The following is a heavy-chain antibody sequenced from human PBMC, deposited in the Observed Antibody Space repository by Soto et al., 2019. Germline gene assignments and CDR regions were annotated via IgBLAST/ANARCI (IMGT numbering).Heavy chain of an antibody. Sequence: QVQLQESGPGLVKPSQTLSLTCTVSGGSISSGDYYWSWIRQPPGKGLEWIGYIYYSGSTYYNPSFKSRVTLSVETYNTQFSLKLSSVTAADTAGYHSARVGNGDYHLDAVDIWGQGTMVTVSS. CDR2: IYYSGST. CDR3: ARVGNGDYHLDAVDI. J-gene: IGHJ3*02. V-gene: IGHV4-30-4*01. CDR1: GGSISSGDYY. D-gene: IGHD4-17*01.